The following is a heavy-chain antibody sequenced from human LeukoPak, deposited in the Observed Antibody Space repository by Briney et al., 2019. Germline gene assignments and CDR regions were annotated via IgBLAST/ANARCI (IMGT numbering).Heavy chain of an antibody. CDR2: ISGNGGYT. D-gene: IGHD5-12*01. CDR3: AKVLSTSAYGGSD. CDR1: GFTFSTYA. V-gene: IGHV3-23*01. Sequence: GGSLRLSCAASGFTFSTYAMSWVRQAPGKGLEWVSSISGNGGYTYYADSVKGQFTIPRDNSKNTLYLQMNSLRAEDTAIYYCAKVLSTSAYGGSDWGQGTLVTVSS. J-gene: IGHJ4*02.